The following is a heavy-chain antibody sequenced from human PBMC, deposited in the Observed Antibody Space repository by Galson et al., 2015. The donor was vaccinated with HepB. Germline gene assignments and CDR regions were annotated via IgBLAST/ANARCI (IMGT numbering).Heavy chain of an antibody. Sequence: SLRLSCAASGFTFSSYGMHRVRQAPGKGLEWVAVIWYDGSNKYYADSVKGRFTISRDNSKNTLYLQMNSLRAEDTAVYYCARDGQYCSSTSCYTGFDPWGQGTLVTVSS. CDR1: GFTFSSYG. CDR2: IWYDGSNK. CDR3: ARDGQYCSSTSCYTGFDP. V-gene: IGHV3-33*01. J-gene: IGHJ5*02. D-gene: IGHD2-2*02.